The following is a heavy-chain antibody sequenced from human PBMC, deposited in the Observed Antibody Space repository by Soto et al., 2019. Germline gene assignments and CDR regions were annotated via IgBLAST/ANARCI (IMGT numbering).Heavy chain of an antibody. V-gene: IGHV4-4*02. CDR1: GGSISSSNW. Sequence: QVQLQESGPGLVKPSGTLSLTCAVSGGSISSSNWWSWVRQPPGKGLEWIGEIYHSGSTNYNPSLKSRVTISVDKSKNQFSLKLSSVTAADTAVYYCARAPGDYHDSSGYLPYFDYWGQGTLVTVSS. D-gene: IGHD3-22*01. CDR2: IYHSGST. CDR3: ARAPGDYHDSSGYLPYFDY. J-gene: IGHJ4*02.